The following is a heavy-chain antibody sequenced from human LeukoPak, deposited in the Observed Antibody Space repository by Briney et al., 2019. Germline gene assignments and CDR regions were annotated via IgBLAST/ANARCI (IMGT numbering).Heavy chain of an antibody. J-gene: IGHJ6*03. CDR2: IIPILGIA. Sequence: SVKVSCKASGGTFSSYAISWVRQAPGQGLEWMGRIIPILGIASYAQKFQGRVTITADKSTSTAYMELSSLRSEDTAVYYCARGLGHYYYYMDVWGKGTTVTVSS. V-gene: IGHV1-69*04. CDR1: GGTFSSYA. CDR3: ARGLGHYYYYMDV. D-gene: IGHD7-27*01.